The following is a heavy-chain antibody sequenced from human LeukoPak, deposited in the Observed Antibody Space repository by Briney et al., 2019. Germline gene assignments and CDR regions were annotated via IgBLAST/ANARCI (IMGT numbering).Heavy chain of an antibody. Sequence: GGSLRLSCTASGFTLSGYWIHWVRQAPGKGLVWVARINPDGSTTNHADSVKGRFTVSRDNAENTLYLQINSLKAEDTAVYYCARGVPGGWYFDLWGRATLVTVSS. J-gene: IGHJ2*01. CDR2: INPDGSTT. CDR3: ARGVPGGWYFDL. V-gene: IGHV3-74*01. CDR1: GFTLSGYW. D-gene: IGHD3-16*01.